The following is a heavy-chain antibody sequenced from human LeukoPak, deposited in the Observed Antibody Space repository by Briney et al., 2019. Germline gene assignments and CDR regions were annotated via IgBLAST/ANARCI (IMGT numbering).Heavy chain of an antibody. CDR3: AKGNSARSGSYYGDY. D-gene: IGHD1-26*01. CDR1: GFTFRSYA. Sequence: TGGSLRLSCAASGFTFRSYAMNWVRQAPGRGLEWVSSISGSGSSTYYADSVKGRFTISRDNSKNTLYLQMDSLRIEDTAEYYCAKGNSARSGSYYGDYWGQGTLVTVSS. CDR2: ISGSGSST. V-gene: IGHV3-23*01. J-gene: IGHJ4*02.